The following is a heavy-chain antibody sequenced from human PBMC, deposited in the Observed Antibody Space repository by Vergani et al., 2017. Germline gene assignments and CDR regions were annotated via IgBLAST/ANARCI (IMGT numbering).Heavy chain of an antibody. CDR2: IFSSGTT. Sequence: QVQLQESGPGLVKPSQTLSLSCTVSGGSVRTSIGYYWTWIRQPAGKTLEWIGEIFSSGTTNYNPSFKNRVTMSVDTSKNQFSLKLNSVTAADTAVYYCARGSPDDYYDSSGYYGVFDYWGRGTLVSVSS. CDR3: ARGSPDDYYDSSGYYGVFDY. CDR1: GGSVRTSIGYY. V-gene: IGHV4-61*02. J-gene: IGHJ4*02. D-gene: IGHD3-22*01.